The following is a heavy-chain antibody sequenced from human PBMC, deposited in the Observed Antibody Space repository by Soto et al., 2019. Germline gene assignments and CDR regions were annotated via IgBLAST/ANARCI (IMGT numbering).Heavy chain of an antibody. Sequence: GGSLRPSCAASGFTFSSYGMHWVRQAPGRGLEWGAVISYDGSTNYYEDSVTGRFTISRDNSKNRLYLQMNSVRAEDTAVYYCAKGPVRGVTFDYWGQGTLVTVSS. V-gene: IGHV3-30*18. CDR3: AKGPVRGVTFDY. J-gene: IGHJ4*02. CDR2: ISYDGSTN. CDR1: GFTFSSYG. D-gene: IGHD3-10*01.